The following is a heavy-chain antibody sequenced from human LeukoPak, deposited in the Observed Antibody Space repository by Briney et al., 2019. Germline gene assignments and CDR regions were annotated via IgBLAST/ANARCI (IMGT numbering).Heavy chain of an antibody. CDR1: GGSFSGYY. V-gene: IGHV4-34*01. J-gene: IGHJ4*02. CDR3: ARWQRRWLQVLTGFDY. CDR2: INHSGST. D-gene: IGHD5-24*01. Sequence: SETLSLTCAVYGGSFSGYYWSWIRQPPGKGLEWIGEINHSGSTNYNPSLKSRVTISVDTSKNQFSLKLSSVTAADTAVYYCARWQRRWLQVLTGFDYWGQGTLVTVSS.